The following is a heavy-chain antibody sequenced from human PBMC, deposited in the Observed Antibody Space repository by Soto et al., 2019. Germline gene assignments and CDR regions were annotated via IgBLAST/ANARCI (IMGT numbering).Heavy chain of an antibody. CDR3: AREPSTIFGVVFTEYYYYYGMDV. CDR2: ISYDGSNK. CDR1: GFTFSSYA. J-gene: IGHJ6*02. V-gene: IGHV3-30-3*01. Sequence: GGSLRLSCAASGFTFSSYAMHWVRQAPGKGLEWVAVISYDGSNKYYADSVKGRFTISRDNSKNTLYLQMNSLRAEDTAVYYCAREPSTIFGVVFTEYYYYYGMDVWGQGTTVTVSS. D-gene: IGHD3-3*01.